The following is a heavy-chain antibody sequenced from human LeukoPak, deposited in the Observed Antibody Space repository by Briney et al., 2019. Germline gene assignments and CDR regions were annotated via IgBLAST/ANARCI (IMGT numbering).Heavy chain of an antibody. CDR3: TRSGYRHPYHFES. V-gene: IGHV3-23*01. Sequence: GGSLRLSCVASGFTFRSHGMNWVRQAPGKGLEWVSGIRGDGITTYYADSVKGRFTISRDNSKNTLSLQMNSLRADDTAIYYCTRSGYRHPYHFESWGQGTLVIVSS. CDR2: IRGDGITT. D-gene: IGHD3-22*01. J-gene: IGHJ4*02. CDR1: GFTFRSHG.